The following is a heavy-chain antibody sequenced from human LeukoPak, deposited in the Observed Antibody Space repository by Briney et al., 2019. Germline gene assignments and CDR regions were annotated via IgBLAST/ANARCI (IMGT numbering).Heavy chain of an antibody. V-gene: IGHV4-59*01. Sequence: SETLSLTCTVSGGSISSYYWSWIRQPPGKGLEWIGYIYYSGSTNYNPSLKSRVTISVDTSKNQFSLKLSSVTAADTAVYYCARLPGKRNDYWGQGTLVTASS. CDR1: GGSISSYY. CDR3: ARLPGKRNDY. CDR2: IYYSGST. J-gene: IGHJ4*02. D-gene: IGHD3-10*01.